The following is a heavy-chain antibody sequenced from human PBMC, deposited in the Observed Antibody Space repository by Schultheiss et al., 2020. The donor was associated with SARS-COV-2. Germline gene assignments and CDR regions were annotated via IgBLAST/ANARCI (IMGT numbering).Heavy chain of an antibody. J-gene: IGHJ5*02. CDR1: GYTFTSYG. CDR3: ARVFQQQRWFDP. CDR2: ISAYNGNT. Sequence: GESLKISCKASGYTFTSYGISWVRQAPGQGLEWMGWISAYNGNTNYAQKLQGRVTMTTDTSTSTAYMELRSLRSDDTAVYYCARVFQQQRWFDPWGQGTLVTVSS. V-gene: IGHV1-18*01. D-gene: IGHD6-13*01.